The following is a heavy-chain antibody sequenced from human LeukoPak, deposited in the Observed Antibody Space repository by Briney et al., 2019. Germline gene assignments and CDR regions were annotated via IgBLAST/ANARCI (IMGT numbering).Heavy chain of an antibody. Sequence: SETLSLTCTVSGGSISSGSYYWSWIRQPAGKGLEWIGRIYTSGSTNYNPSLKSRVTISVDTSKNQFSLKLSSVTAADTAVYYCARVSIVGAIRSRAYYFDYWGQGTLVTVSS. V-gene: IGHV4-61*02. D-gene: IGHD1-26*01. J-gene: IGHJ4*02. CDR1: GGSISSGSYY. CDR3: ARVSIVGAIRSRAYYFDY. CDR2: IYTSGST.